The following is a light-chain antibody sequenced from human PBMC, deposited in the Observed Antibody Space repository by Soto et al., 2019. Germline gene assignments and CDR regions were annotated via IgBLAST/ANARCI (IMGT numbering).Light chain of an antibody. Sequence: EIVLTQSPATLSLSPGDRATLSCRASQCVTTFLAWYQQRPGQSHRLLIYDTSNRATGIPARFTGSGSVTNFTLTISGLEPEDVAVYYCQQRDRWPPVYTFGQGTKVEIK. CDR2: DTS. J-gene: IGKJ2*01. CDR3: QQRDRWPPVYT. V-gene: IGKV3-11*01. CDR1: QCVTTF.